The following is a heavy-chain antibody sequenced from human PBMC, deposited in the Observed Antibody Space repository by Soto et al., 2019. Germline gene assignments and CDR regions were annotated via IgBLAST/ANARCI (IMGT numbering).Heavy chain of an antibody. J-gene: IGHJ3*02. CDR2: IYYSGST. CDR1: GGSISSYY. D-gene: IGHD2-15*01. V-gene: IGHV4-59*08. Sequence: SETLSLTCTVSGGSISSYYWSWIRQPPGKGLEWIGYIYYSGSTNYNPSLKSRVTISVDTSKNQFSLKLSSVTAADTAVYYCARQGDCSGGSCYLPYRTADAFDIWGQGTMVTVSS. CDR3: ARQGDCSGGSCYLPYRTADAFDI.